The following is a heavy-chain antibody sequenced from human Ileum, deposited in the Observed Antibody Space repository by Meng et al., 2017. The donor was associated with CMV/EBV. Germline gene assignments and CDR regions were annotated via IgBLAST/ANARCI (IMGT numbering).Heavy chain of an antibody. D-gene: IGHD2-15*01. CDR1: GFTFSNSW. J-gene: IGHJ2*01. CDR2: INSDERST. CDR3: ARPGKDIRFFDL. Sequence: CAASGFTFSNSWMHWVRQAPGRGLVWVSHINSDERSTSYADSVKGRFTISRDNAKSTLYLQMNSLRAEDTAVYYCARPGKDIRFFDLWGRGTLVTVSS. V-gene: IGHV3-74*01.